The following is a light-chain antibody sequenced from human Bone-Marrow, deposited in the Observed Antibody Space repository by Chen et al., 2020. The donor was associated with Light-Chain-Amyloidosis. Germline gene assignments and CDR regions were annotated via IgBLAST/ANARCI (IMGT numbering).Light chain of an antibody. CDR3: QSADSSGSYEVR. V-gene: IGLV3-25*03. CDR1: DLPTKY. Sequence: SYELTQPPSVSVSPGQTARITCSGEDLPTKYAYWYQQKPGQAPVLVIHRDTERPSGSSERFSGASEGTTATVTSSGVQAEDEADYQCQSADSSGSYEVRFGGGTKLTGL. CDR2: RDT. J-gene: IGLJ2*01.